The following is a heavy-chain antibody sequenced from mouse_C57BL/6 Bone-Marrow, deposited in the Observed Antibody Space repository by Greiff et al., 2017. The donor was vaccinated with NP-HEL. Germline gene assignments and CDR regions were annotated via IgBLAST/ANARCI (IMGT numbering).Heavy chain of an antibody. Sequence: EVKLMESGAELVKPGASVKLSCTASGFNIKDYYMHWVKQRTEQGLEWIGRIDPEDGETKYAPKFPGKATITADTSSNTAYLQLSSLTSEDTAVYYCARRVTTHYFDYWGQGTTLTVSS. CDR3: ARRVTTHYFDY. V-gene: IGHV14-2*01. D-gene: IGHD2-2*01. J-gene: IGHJ2*01. CDR2: IDPEDGET. CDR1: GFNIKDYY.